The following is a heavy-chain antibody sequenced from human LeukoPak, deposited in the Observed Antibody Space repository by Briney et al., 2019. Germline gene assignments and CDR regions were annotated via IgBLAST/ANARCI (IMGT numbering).Heavy chain of an antibody. CDR1: GGSISSSSYY. CDR3: ATESHY. J-gene: IGHJ4*02. V-gene: IGHV4-39*07. Sequence: SETLSLTCTVSGGSISSSSYYWSWIRQPPGKGLEWIGEINHSGSTNYNPSLKSRVTISVDTSKNQFSLKLSSVTAADTAVYYCATESHYWGQGTLVTVSS. CDR2: INHSGST.